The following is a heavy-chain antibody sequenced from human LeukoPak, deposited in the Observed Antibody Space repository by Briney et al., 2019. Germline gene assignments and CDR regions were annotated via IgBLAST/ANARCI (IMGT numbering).Heavy chain of an antibody. Sequence: GASVKVSCKASGYSFIANYIHWVRQAPGQGLEWMEWINPNSGATNYAQKFQGRVTMTRDTSISTAYMDLSRLTSDDTAVYYCARGRDYYDNSGVDSWGQGTLVTVSS. D-gene: IGHD3-22*01. CDR2: INPNSGAT. J-gene: IGHJ4*02. CDR1: GYSFIANY. CDR3: ARGRDYYDNSGVDS. V-gene: IGHV1-2*02.